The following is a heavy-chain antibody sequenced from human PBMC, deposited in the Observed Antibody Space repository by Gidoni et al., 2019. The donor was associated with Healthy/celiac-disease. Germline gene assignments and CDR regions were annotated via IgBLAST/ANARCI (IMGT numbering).Heavy chain of an antibody. CDR1: GFTFSSYE. J-gene: IGHJ6*04. V-gene: IGHV3-48*03. Sequence: EVQLVESGGGLVQPGGSLRLSCAASGFTFSSYEMNWVRQAPGTGLEWVSYISSSGSTIYYADSVKGRFTISRDNAKNSLYLQMNSLRAEDTAVYYCARVFSRKISSGQMDVWGKGTTVTVSS. D-gene: IGHD3-22*01. CDR2: ISSSGSTI. CDR3: ARVFSRKISSGQMDV.